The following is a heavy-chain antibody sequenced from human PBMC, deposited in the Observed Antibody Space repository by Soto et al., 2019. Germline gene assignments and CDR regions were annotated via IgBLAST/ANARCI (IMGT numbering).Heavy chain of an antibody. J-gene: IGHJ4*02. CDR3: AREGNLGRWIQPLDS. Sequence: SETLSVTCPVSGDTISSYSLSWIRPPPGKGLEWIGNIHYNGNTKYSPSLKSRVTMSVDTSKNHFSLKLISVTTADTAVYFCAREGNLGRWIQPLDSWGQGTLVTVSS. CDR2: IHYNGNT. D-gene: IGHD2-2*03. V-gene: IGHV4-59*01. CDR1: GDTISSYS.